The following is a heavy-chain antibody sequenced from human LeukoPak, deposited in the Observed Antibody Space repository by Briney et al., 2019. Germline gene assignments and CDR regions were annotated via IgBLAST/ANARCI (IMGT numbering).Heavy chain of an antibody. CDR3: VRENLGYCSSTSCSFL. Sequence: GGSLRLSCAASGFTFSSYWMSWVRQAPGKGLEWVANIEEDGSDKYYVDSVKGRFTISRDNAKNSLYLQMNSLRAEDTAVYYCVRENLGYCSSTSCSFLWGQGTLVTVSS. V-gene: IGHV3-7*01. J-gene: IGHJ4*02. D-gene: IGHD2-2*01. CDR2: IEEDGSDK. CDR1: GFTFSSYW.